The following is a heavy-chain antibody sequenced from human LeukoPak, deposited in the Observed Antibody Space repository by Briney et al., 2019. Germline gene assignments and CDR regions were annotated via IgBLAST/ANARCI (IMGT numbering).Heavy chain of an antibody. CDR2: IYHSGST. CDR1: GYSISSGYY. Sequence: SETLPLTCTVSGYSISSGYYWGWIRQPPGKGLEWIGSIYHSGSTYYNPSLKSRVTISVDTSKNQFSLKLSSVTAADTAVYYCARDLYYDSSGYWRVGAFDIWGQGTMVTVSS. CDR3: ARDLYYDSSGYWRVGAFDI. D-gene: IGHD3-22*01. J-gene: IGHJ3*02. V-gene: IGHV4-38-2*02.